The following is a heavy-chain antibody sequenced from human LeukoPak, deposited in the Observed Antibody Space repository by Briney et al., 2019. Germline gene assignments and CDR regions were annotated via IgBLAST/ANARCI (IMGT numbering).Heavy chain of an antibody. CDR3: ARVSPDYYDSSGYYDFDY. CDR1: GFTFSSYW. Sequence: GGSLRLSCAASGFTFSSYWMSWVRQAPGKGLEWVANIKQDGSEKYYVDSVKGRFTISRDNAKNSLYLQMNSLRAEDTAVYYCARVSPDYYDSSGYYDFDYWGQGTLVTVSS. J-gene: IGHJ4*02. D-gene: IGHD3-22*01. V-gene: IGHV3-7*04. CDR2: IKQDGSEK.